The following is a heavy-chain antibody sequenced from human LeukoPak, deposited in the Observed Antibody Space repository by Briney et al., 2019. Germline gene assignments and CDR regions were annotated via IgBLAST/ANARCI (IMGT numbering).Heavy chain of an antibody. CDR1: GFTFSSYE. CDR2: ISSNGDST. J-gene: IGHJ6*04. Sequence: GGSLRLSCAASGFTFSSYEMPWVRQAPGKGLEYVSAISSNGDSTYYANFVKGRFIISRDNSKNTLYLQMGSLRPEDMAVYYCARDRPGDVWGEGTTVTVSS. V-gene: IGHV3-64*01. CDR3: ARDRPGDV.